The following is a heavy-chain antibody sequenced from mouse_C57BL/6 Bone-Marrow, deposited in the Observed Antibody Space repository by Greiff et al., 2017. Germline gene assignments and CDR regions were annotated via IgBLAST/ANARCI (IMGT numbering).Heavy chain of an antibody. V-gene: IGHV1-82*01. CDR1: GYAFSSSW. J-gene: IGHJ3*01. Sequence: VQLQQSGPELVKPGASVKISCKASGYAFSSSWMNWVKQRPGKGLEWIGRIYPGDGATNYNGKFKGKATLTADKSSSTAYMQLSSLTSEDSAVXFCASPLYDGSSFWFAYWGQGTLVTVAA. CDR3: ASPLYDGSSFWFAY. CDR2: IYPGDGAT. D-gene: IGHD1-1*01.